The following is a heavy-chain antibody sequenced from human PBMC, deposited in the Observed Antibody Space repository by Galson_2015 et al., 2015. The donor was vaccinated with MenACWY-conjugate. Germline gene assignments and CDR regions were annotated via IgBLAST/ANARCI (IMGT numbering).Heavy chain of an antibody. CDR1: GYNFITYW. Sequence: QSGAEVKKPGESLKISSKASGYNFITYWIGWVRQAPGKGLEWVGLISPIDSKTRYSPAFEGRVTISADNSITTAYLQWNSLQASDTAMYYCARLPPGGRGMDVSGQGTTVTVSS. D-gene: IGHD1-26*01. V-gene: IGHV5-51*01. CDR2: ISPIDSKT. CDR3: ARLPPGGRGMDV. J-gene: IGHJ6*02.